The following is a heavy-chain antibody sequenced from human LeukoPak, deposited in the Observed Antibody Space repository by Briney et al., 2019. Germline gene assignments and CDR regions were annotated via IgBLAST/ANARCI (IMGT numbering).Heavy chain of an antibody. V-gene: IGHV3-53*01. J-gene: IGHJ5*02. CDR3: TKAPAGPEYSDNWRFGYNWFDP. D-gene: IGHD5-12*01. CDR1: GFTFSTNY. CDR2: IGTTAK. Sequence: SGGSLRLSCAASGFTFSTNYMSWVHQAPGKGLEWVSGIGTTAKYYADSVKGRFTISRDNSRNTLYLQMNSLRAEDTAIYYCTKAPAGPEYSDNWRFGYNWFDPWGQGTLVTVSS.